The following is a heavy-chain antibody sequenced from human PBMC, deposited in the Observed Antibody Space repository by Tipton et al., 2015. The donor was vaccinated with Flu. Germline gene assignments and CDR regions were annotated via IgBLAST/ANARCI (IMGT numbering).Heavy chain of an antibody. CDR1: GGSISSYY. CDR3: ARDRKEILTGSARYYYGMDV. J-gene: IGHJ6*02. CDR2: IYYSGST. Sequence: TLSLTCTVSGGSISSYYWSWIRQPPGKGLEWIGYIYYSGSTNYNPSLKSRGTISVDTSKNQFSLKLSSVTAADTALYYCARDRKEILTGSARYYYGMDVWGQGTTVTVSS. D-gene: IGHD3-9*01. V-gene: IGHV4-59*01.